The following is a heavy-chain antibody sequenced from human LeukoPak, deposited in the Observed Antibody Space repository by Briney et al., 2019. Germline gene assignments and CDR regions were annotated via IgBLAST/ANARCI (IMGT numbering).Heavy chain of an antibody. J-gene: IGHJ4*02. D-gene: IGHD2-15*01. CDR3: AKQLGYCSDGSCYFPY. CDR1: GFTFSSSA. V-gene: IGHV3-23*01. CDR2: ISNNGGYT. Sequence: PGGSLRLSCAASGFTFSSSAVSWVRQAPGKGLEWVSAISNNGGYTYYADSVLGRFTISRDNSKSTLCLQMNSLRAEDTAVYYCAKQLGYCSDGSCYFPYWGQGTLVTVSS.